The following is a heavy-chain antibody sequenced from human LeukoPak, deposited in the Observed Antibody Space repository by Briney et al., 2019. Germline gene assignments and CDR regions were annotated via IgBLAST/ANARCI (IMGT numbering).Heavy chain of an antibody. D-gene: IGHD6-13*01. J-gene: IGHJ4*02. CDR3: ARVYSRSIFDH. CDR1: GGSISSYY. CDR2: IYYSGST. Sequence: SETLSLTCTVSGGSISSYYWSWIRQPPGKGLEWIGYIYYSGSTNYNPSLKSRVTISVDTSKNQFSLKLSSVTAADTAVYYCARVYSRSIFDHWGQGTLVTVSS. V-gene: IGHV4-59*01.